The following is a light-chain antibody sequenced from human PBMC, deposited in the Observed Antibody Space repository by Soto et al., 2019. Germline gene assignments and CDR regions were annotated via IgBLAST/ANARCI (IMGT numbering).Light chain of an antibody. CDR3: QQDYSTRAT. V-gene: IGKV1-39*01. Sequence: DIQMSQSQSSLSASLGARVTITCRAAESISRHLNWYQQKPGRAPDLLIYAASTLQNGVPSRFTGSGSGTEFTLTITGLQLEDFATYYCQQDYSTRATFGHGTLLEF. J-gene: IGKJ5*01. CDR2: AAS. CDR1: ESISRH.